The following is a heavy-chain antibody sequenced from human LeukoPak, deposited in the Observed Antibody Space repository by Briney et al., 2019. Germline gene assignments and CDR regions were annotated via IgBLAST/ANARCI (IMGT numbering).Heavy chain of an antibody. CDR2: ISGSGGST. D-gene: IGHD6-6*01. V-gene: IGHV3-23*01. CDR1: GFTFSSYA. J-gene: IGHJ4*02. Sequence: GGSLRLSCAAPGFTFSSYAMSWVRQAPGKGLEWVSAISGSGGSTYYTDSVKGRFTISRDNSKDTLFMQMNSLRAEDTAVYYCAKGQSTIATRSFDSWGQGTLVTVSS. CDR3: AKGQSTIATRSFDS.